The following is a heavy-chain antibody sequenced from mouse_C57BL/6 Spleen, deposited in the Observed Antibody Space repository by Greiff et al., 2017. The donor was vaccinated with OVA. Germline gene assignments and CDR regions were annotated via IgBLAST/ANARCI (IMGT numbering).Heavy chain of an antibody. CDR3: ARSGDLSNYWYFDV. V-gene: IGHV1-52*01. D-gene: IGHD2-5*01. Sequence: QVQLQQPGAELVRPGSSVKLSCKASGYTFTSYWMHWVKQRPIQGLEWIGNIDPSDSETHYNQKFKDKATLTVDKSSSTAYMQLSSLTSEDSAVYDCARSGDLSNYWYFDVWGTGTTVTVSS. CDR1: GYTFTSYW. CDR2: IDPSDSET. J-gene: IGHJ1*03.